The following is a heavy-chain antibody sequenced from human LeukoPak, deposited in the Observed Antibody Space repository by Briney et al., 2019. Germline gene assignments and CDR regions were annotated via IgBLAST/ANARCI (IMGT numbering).Heavy chain of an antibody. CDR2: INPNSGGT. D-gene: IGHD4-17*01. J-gene: IGHJ4*02. V-gene: IGHV1-2*02. CDR1: GYTFPDYY. CDR3: ARKGRIYGDYDY. Sequence: GASVKVSCKASGYTFPDYYIHWVRQAPGQGLEWIGFINPNSGGTHYAQNSQGRVTVTRDTSISTVYLEMIRLRSDDTAVYYCARKGRIYGDYDYWGRGTLVTVSS.